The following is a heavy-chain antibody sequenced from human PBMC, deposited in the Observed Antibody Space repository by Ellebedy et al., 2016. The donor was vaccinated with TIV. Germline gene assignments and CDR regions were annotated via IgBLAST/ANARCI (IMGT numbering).Heavy chain of an antibody. CDR1: GFTFQSYF. D-gene: IGHD1-7*01. J-gene: IGHJ4*02. CDR2: ANNDAASV. Sequence: GESLKISXAASGFTFQSYFMHWVRQVPGKGLVWVARANNDAASVVCADSVRGRFTISRDNPRNTLYLQMNSLRAEDTAVYYCARESWNYARDFDVWGQGTLVAVSS. CDR3: ARESWNYARDFDV. V-gene: IGHV3-74*01.